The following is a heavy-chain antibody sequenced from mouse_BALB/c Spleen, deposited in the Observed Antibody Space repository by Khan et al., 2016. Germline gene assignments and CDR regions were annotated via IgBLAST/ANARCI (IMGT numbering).Heavy chain of an antibody. CDR1: GYSITSDYA. J-gene: IGHJ2*01. CDR3: ARGRVFDY. Sequence: QLEESGPGLVKPSQSLSLTCTVTGYSITSDYAWNWIRQFPGNKLEWMGYISYSGSTSYNPSLKSRISITRDTSKNQFFLQLNSVTTEDTATYYCARGRVFDYWGQGTTLTVSS. CDR2: ISYSGST. V-gene: IGHV3-2*02.